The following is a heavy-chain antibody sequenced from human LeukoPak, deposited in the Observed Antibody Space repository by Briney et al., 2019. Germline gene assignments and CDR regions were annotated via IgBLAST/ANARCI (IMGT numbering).Heavy chain of an antibody. D-gene: IGHD1-26*01. V-gene: IGHV3-23*01. J-gene: IGHJ4*02. Sequence: XXVSAISCSGGSTYYADSVKRRFTISRDNSKNTLYLQMNSLRAEDTAVYYCAKEDSGSDDYFDYWGQGTLVTVSS. CDR3: AKEDSGSDDYFDY. CDR2: ISCSGGST.